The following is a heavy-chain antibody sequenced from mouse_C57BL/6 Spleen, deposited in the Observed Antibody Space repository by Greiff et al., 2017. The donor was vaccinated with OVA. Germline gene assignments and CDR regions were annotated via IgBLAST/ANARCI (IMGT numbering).Heavy chain of an antibody. V-gene: IGHV1-80*01. D-gene: IGHD1-1*01. CDR2: IYPGDGDT. Sequence: VQLHQSGAELVKPGASVKISCKASGYAFSSYWMNWVKQRPGKGLEWIGQIYPGDGDTHYNGQFQGKATLTADKSSSTAYMQRSSLTSEDSAVYFCARGSWTVVVYYDAMDYWGQGTSVTVSS. CDR3: ARGSWTVVVYYDAMDY. CDR1: GYAFSSYW. J-gene: IGHJ4*01.